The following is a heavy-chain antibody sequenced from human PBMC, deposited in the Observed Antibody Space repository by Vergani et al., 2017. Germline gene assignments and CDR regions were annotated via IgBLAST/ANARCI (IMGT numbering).Heavy chain of an antibody. V-gene: IGHV1-8*01. J-gene: IGHJ5*02. CDR1: GYTFTSYD. D-gene: IGHD3-10*01. Sequence: QVQLVQSGAEVKKPGASVKVSCKASGYTFTSYDINWVRQATGQGLEWMGWMNPNSGNTGYAQKFQGRVTMTRNTSISTAYMELSSLRSEDTAVYYCARESGGSGIFHGWFDPWGQGTLVTVSS. CDR2: MNPNSGNT. CDR3: ARESGGSGIFHGWFDP.